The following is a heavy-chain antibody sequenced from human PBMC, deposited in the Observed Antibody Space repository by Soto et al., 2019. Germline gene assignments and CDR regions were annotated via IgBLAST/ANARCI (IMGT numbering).Heavy chain of an antibody. CDR2: IYTSGST. CDR3: ARDHPIAVAGNVFWYFDL. Sequence: QVQLQESGPGLVKPSETLSLTCTVSGGSISSYYWSWIRQPAGKGLEWIGRIYTSGSTNYNPSLKSRVTMSVDTSKNQFSLKLSSVTAADTAVYYCARDHPIAVAGNVFWYFDLWGRATLVTVSS. V-gene: IGHV4-4*07. CDR1: GGSISSYY. D-gene: IGHD6-19*01. J-gene: IGHJ2*01.